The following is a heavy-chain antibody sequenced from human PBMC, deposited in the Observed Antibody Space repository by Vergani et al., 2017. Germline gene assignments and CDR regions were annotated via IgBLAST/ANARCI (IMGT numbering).Heavy chain of an antibody. Sequence: EVQLLESGGGLVQPGGSLRLSCAASGFTFSSYAMSWVRQAPGKGLEWVSAISGSGGSTYYADSVKGRFTISRDNSKNTLYLQMKSRRAEEPAVDDCAKTIAVAVWGQGTLVTVSS. CDR1: GFTFSSYA. D-gene: IGHD6-19*01. CDR2: ISGSGGST. V-gene: IGHV3-23*01. CDR3: AKTIAVAV. J-gene: IGHJ4*02.